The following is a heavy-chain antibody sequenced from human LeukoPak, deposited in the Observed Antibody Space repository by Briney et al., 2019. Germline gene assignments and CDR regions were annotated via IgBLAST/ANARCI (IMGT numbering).Heavy chain of an antibody. CDR3: AKRSATGYAFDI. CDR2: ISGSGGST. D-gene: IGHD6-25*01. CDR1: GFTFSDYF. V-gene: IGHV3-23*01. Sequence: GGSLRLSCAASGFTFSDYFMTWVRQAPGKGLEWVSAISGSGGSTYYADSVKGRFTISRDNSKNTLYLQMNSLRAEDTAVYYCAKRSATGYAFDIWGQGTMVTVSS. J-gene: IGHJ3*02.